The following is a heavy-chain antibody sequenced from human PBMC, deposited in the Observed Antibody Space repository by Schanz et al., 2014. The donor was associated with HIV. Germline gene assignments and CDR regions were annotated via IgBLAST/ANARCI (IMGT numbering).Heavy chain of an antibody. CDR2: ISYDGSNK. CDR3: AKILNYDFWRGGYFDY. J-gene: IGHJ4*02. Sequence: QVQLVESGGGVVQPGRSLRLSCAASGFTFSSYAMHWVRQAPGKGLEWVAVISYDGSNKNYADSVKGRFTISRDNSKNTLYLQMNSLRAEDTAVYYCAKILNYDFWRGGYFDYWGQGTLVTVSS. D-gene: IGHD3-3*01. V-gene: IGHV3-30-3*02. CDR1: GFTFSSYA.